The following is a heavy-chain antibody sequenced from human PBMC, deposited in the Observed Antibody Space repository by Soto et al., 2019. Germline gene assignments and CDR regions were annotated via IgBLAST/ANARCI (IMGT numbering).Heavy chain of an antibody. V-gene: IGHV3-23*01. Sequence: GGSLRLSCAASGFTFSSYAMSWVRQAPGKGLEWVSAISGSGGSTYYADSVKGRFTISRDNSKNTLYLQMNSLRAEDTAVYYCVKDFNGVTAGTNYWFDPWGQGTLVTVSS. D-gene: IGHD4-4*01. CDR3: VKDFNGVTAGTNYWFDP. CDR2: ISGSGGST. J-gene: IGHJ5*02. CDR1: GFTFSSYA.